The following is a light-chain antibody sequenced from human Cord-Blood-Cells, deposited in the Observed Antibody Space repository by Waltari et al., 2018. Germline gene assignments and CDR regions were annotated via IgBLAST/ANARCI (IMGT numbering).Light chain of an antibody. V-gene: IGKV3-11*01. Sequence: SPATVSMSPGEPATLSCTASQSVSSYLDWYQQNPGQPPRLLIYDASNRTTGIPARFSGSGSGTDFTLTISSLEPEDFAVYYCQQRSNWPLTFGGGTKVEIK. CDR3: QQRSNWPLT. CDR1: QSVSSY. CDR2: DAS. J-gene: IGKJ4*01.